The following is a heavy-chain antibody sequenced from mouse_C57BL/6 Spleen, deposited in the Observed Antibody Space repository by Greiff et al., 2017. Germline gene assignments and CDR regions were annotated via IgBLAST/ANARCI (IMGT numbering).Heavy chain of an antibody. CDR3: AREAVITTVAPWFAY. CDR1: GFTFSSYG. J-gene: IGHJ3*01. Sequence: EVKLVESGGDLVKPGGSLKLSCAASGFTFSSYGMSWVRQTPDKRLEWVATISSGGSYTYYPDSVKGRFTISRDNAKNTLYLQMSSLKSEDTAMYYCAREAVITTVAPWFAYWGQGTLVTVSA. D-gene: IGHD1-1*01. V-gene: IGHV5-6*01. CDR2: ISSGGSYT.